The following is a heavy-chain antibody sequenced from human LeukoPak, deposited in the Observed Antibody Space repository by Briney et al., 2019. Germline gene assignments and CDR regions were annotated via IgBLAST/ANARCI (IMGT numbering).Heavy chain of an antibody. CDR3: AGDFGSGSYPDAFDI. J-gene: IGHJ3*02. Sequence: GGSLRLSCAASGFTFSDYYMSWIRQAPGKGLEWVSYISSSGGTKYYADSVKGRFAISRDNAKNSLYLQMNSLRAEDTAVYYCAGDFGSGSYPDAFDIWGQGTMVTVSS. V-gene: IGHV3-11*04. D-gene: IGHD3-10*01. CDR1: GFTFSDYY. CDR2: ISSSGGTK.